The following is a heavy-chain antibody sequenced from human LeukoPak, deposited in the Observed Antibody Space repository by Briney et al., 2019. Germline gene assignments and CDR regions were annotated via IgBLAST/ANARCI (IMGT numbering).Heavy chain of an antibody. D-gene: IGHD4-17*01. CDR2: ISSSGSTI. CDR3: ARDLLTTVTTYYYYYMDV. J-gene: IGHJ6*03. Sequence: GGSLRLSCAASGFTFSSYEMNWVRQAPGKGLEWVLYISSSGSTIYYADSVKGRFTISRDNAKNSLYLQMNSLRAEDTAVYYCARDLLTTVTTYYYYYMDVWGKGTTVTVSS. CDR1: GFTFSSYE. V-gene: IGHV3-48*03.